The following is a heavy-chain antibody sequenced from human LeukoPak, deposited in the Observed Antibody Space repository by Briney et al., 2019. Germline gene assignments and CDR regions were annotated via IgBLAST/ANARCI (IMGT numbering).Heavy chain of an antibody. CDR2: KSYDGSNK. J-gene: IGHJ4*02. CDR1: GFTFSSYA. Sequence: PGRSLRLSCAASGFTFSSYAMHWVRQAPGKGLEWVAVKSYDGSNKYYADSVKGRFTISRDNSKNTLYLQMNSLRAEDTAVYYCARDPTTAYYYDSSGLFDYWGQGTLVTVSS. CDR3: ARDPTTAYYYDSSGLFDY. V-gene: IGHV3-30-3*01. D-gene: IGHD3-22*01.